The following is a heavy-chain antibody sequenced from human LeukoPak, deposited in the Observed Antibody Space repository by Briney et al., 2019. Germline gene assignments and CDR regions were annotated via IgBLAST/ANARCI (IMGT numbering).Heavy chain of an antibody. D-gene: IGHD1-26*01. V-gene: IGHV4-4*02. Sequence: PGGSLRLSCAASGFTFSNAWMSWVRQPPGKGLEWIGSMYYSGSTNYNPSLKSRVTISVDTSKNQFSLKLNSVTAADTAVYYCAGTMESGSFSTFDYWGQGTLVTVSS. CDR2: MYYSGST. J-gene: IGHJ4*02. CDR1: GFTFSNAW. CDR3: AGTMESGSFSTFDY.